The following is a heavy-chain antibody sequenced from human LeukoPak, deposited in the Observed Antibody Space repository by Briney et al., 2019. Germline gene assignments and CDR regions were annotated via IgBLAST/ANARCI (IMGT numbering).Heavy chain of an antibody. J-gene: IGHJ4*02. V-gene: IGHV4-59*02. D-gene: IGHD2-2*03. CDR2: IYYSGST. CDR3: ARDIGYCSSTSCYGPSFYFDY. CDR1: GGSVSSYY. Sequence: SETLSLTCTVSGGSVSSYYWSWIRQPPGKGLEWIGYIYYSGSTNYNPSLKSRVTISVDTSKNQFSLKLSSVTAADTAVYYCARDIGYCSSTSCYGPSFYFDYWGQGTLVTVSS.